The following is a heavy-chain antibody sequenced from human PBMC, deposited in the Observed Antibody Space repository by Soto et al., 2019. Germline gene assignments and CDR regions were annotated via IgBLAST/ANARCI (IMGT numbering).Heavy chain of an antibody. D-gene: IGHD3-10*01. CDR2: INHSGST. J-gene: IGHJ6*04. Sequence: SETLSLTCAVYGGSFSGYYWSWIRQPPGKGLEWIGEINHSGSTNYNPSLKSRVTISVDTSKNQFSLKLSSVTAADTAVYYCGRFLYGWGSGRDSYYYYGRAVGAKGTTFTVSS. CDR3: GRFLYGWGSGRDSYYYYGRAV. CDR1: GGSFSGYY. V-gene: IGHV4-34*01.